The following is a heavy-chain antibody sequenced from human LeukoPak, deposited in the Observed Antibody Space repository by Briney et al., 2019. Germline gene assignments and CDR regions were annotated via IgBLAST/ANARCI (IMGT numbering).Heavy chain of an antibody. CDR3: ARGPFTAYGYNWFDP. V-gene: IGHV3-48*03. D-gene: IGHD2-21*01. CDR1: GFTLSSSE. J-gene: IGHJ5*02. CDR2: ISSSASKI. Sequence: GGSLRLSCSTSGFTLSSSEMNWVRQAPGKGLEWVSYISSSASKIYYADSVKGRFTISKDNVKNSLYLQMSSLRAEDTAVYYCARGPFTAYGYNWFDPWGQGTLVTVSS.